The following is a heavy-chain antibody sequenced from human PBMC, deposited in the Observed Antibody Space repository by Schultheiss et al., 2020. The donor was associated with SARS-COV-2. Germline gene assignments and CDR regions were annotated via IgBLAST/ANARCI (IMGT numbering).Heavy chain of an antibody. CDR2: IYYSGST. CDR3: ARRSAVSDFDY. D-gene: IGHD2-8*01. J-gene: IGHJ4*02. Sequence: SETLSLTCTVSGGSISSYYWSWIRQPPGKGLEWIGYIYYSGSTYYNPSLKSRVTMSVDTSKNQFSLKLSSVTAADTAVYYCARRSAVSDFDYWGQGTLVTVSS. CDR1: GGSISSYY. V-gene: IGHV4-59*12.